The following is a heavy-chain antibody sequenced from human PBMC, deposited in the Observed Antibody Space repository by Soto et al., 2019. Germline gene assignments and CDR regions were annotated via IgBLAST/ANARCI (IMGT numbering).Heavy chain of an antibody. CDR1: GFTFSNAW. V-gene: IGHV3-15*01. D-gene: IGHD2-15*01. CDR2: IKSKTDGGTT. J-gene: IGHJ4*02. Sequence: GGSLRLSCAASGFTFSNAWMSWVRQAPGKGLEWVGRIKSKTDGGTTDYAAPVKVRFTISRDDSKNTLYLQMNSLKTEDTAVYYCTTRYCSGGSCWYFDYWGQGTLVTVSS. CDR3: TTRYCSGGSCWYFDY.